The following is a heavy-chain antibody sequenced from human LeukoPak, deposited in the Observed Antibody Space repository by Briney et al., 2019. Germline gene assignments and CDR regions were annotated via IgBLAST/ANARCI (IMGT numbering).Heavy chain of an antibody. CDR2: ISSSSSYI. V-gene: IGHV3-21*01. Sequence: KPGGSLRLSCSISGFTFNSYVMTWVRQAPGKGLEWVSSISSSSSYIYYADSVKGRFTISRDNAKNSLYLQMNSLRAEDTAVYYCARGGFEWELEWVYWGQGTLVTVSS. CDR3: ARGGFEWELEWVY. CDR1: GFTFNSYV. J-gene: IGHJ4*02. D-gene: IGHD1-26*01.